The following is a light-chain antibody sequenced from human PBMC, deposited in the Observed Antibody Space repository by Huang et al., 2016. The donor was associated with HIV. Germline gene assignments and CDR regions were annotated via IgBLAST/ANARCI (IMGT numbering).Light chain of an antibody. CDR1: QSISTG. V-gene: IGKV1-5*03. CDR2: KAS. CDR3: QQYNTDSGYT. Sequence: DIQMIQSPSTLSASVADRVTITCRASQSISTGLAWYQQIPGKAPKLLIYKASSLESGVPSRFSGSGSGTEFTLTISSLQPDDFATYYCQQYNTDSGYTFGQGTKLEI. J-gene: IGKJ2*01.